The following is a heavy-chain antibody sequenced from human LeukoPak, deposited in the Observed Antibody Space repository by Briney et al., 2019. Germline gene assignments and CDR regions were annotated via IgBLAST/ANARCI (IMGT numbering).Heavy chain of an antibody. CDR3: AKEGYDFWSGYYTSAFDI. J-gene: IGHJ3*02. D-gene: IGHD3-3*01. CDR2: VYYDGSKK. Sequence: GGSLRLSCAASGYTFSLYGMHWIRQAPVKGLEWVASVYYDGSKKYYADSVEGRFTISRDQTKNTLYLQMNSLRAEDTAVYYCAKEGYDFWSGYYTSAFDIWGQGTMVTVSS. CDR1: GYTFSLYG. V-gene: IGHV3-30*02.